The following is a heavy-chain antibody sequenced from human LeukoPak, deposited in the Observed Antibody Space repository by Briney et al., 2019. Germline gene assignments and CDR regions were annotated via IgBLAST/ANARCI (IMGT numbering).Heavy chain of an antibody. CDR1: GLTFSNYW. V-gene: IGHV3-74*01. Sequence: PGGSLRLSCAVSGLTFSNYWMHWVRQAPGKGLVWVSRISNDGTSTSYADSVKGRFTISRENAKNSLYLQMNSLRAGDTAVYYCARDVTMVRGVPGRIYYYYYGMDVWSQGTTVTVSS. CDR2: ISNDGTST. D-gene: IGHD3-10*01. J-gene: IGHJ6*02. CDR3: ARDVTMVRGVPGRIYYYYYGMDV.